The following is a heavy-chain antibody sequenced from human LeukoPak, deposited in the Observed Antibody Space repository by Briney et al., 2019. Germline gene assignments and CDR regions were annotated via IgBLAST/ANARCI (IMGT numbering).Heavy chain of an antibody. CDR1: AFTFSSYW. D-gene: IGHD3-22*01. J-gene: IGHJ3*01. CDR3: ARSIAPYYYDPCGYPHAFDL. CDR2: IKQDGSVK. Sequence: GGSLRLSCAASAFTFSSYWMIWVRQAPGKGPEWVANIKQDGSVKYYVDSVKGRFTISRDNAKNSLYLQMNSLRVEDTAVYYCARSIAPYYYDPCGYPHAFDLWGQGTMVTVS. V-gene: IGHV3-7*01.